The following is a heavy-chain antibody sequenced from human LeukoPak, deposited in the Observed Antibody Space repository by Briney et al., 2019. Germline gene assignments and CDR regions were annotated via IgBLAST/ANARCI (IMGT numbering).Heavy chain of an antibody. D-gene: IGHD6-13*01. J-gene: IGHJ4*02. V-gene: IGHV3-33*01. Sequence: PGRSLRLSCAASGFTFSSSGMHWVRQAPGKGLEWVAIIWFDGTTKYYADSVKGRFTISRDNSKNTLYLQMNSLRAEDTAVYYCARVWGLAVAGGEIEYWGQGTPVTVSS. CDR3: ARVWGLAVAGGEIEY. CDR2: IWFDGTTK. CDR1: GFTFSSSG.